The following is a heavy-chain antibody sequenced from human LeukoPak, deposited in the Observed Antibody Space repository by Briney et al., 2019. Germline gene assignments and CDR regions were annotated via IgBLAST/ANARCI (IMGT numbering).Heavy chain of an antibody. Sequence: SQTLSLTCAVSGGSISSGGYSWSWLRQPPGKGLEWIGYIYHSGSTYYNPSLKSRVTISVDRSKNQFSLKLSSVTAADTAVYYCARGLWELNWFDPWGQGTLVTVSS. CDR1: GGSISSGGYS. CDR3: ARGLWELNWFDP. V-gene: IGHV4-30-2*01. D-gene: IGHD3-16*01. J-gene: IGHJ5*02. CDR2: IYHSGST.